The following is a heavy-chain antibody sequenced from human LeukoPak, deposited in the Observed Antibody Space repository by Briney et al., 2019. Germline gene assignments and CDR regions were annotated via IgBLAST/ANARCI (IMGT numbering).Heavy chain of an antibody. CDR1: GGSISSYY. V-gene: IGHV4-59*12. D-gene: IGHD3-22*01. CDR2: IYYSGST. Sequence: SETLSLTCTVSGGSISSYYWSWIRQPPGKGLEWIGYIYYSGSTNYNPSLKSRVTISVDTSKNQFSLKLSSVTAADTAVYYCARDLGYYYDSSGYWGNFDYWGQGTLVTVSS. CDR3: ARDLGYYYDSSGYWGNFDY. J-gene: IGHJ4*02.